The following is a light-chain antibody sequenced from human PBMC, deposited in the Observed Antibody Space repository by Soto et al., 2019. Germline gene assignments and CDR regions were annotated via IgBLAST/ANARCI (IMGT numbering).Light chain of an antibody. CDR2: EVN. J-gene: IGLJ2*01. V-gene: IGLV2-14*01. Sequence: QSALTQPASVSGSPGQSITISCTGTSSDVGGYNYVSWYQQHPGKAPKLMIYEVNGRPSGVSNRFSGSKSGNTASLTISGLQAEDEADYYCSSYTISSTVLFGGGTKLTVL. CDR1: SSDVGGYNY. CDR3: SSYTISSTVL.